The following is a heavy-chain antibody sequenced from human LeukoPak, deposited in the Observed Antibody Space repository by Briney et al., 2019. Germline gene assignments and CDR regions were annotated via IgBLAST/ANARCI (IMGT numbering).Heavy chain of an antibody. CDR2: ISAYNGNT. J-gene: IGHJ4*02. D-gene: IGHD3-10*01. Sequence: ASVKVSCKASGYTFTSYGISWVRQAPGQGLEWMGWISAYNGNTRYAQNLQGRVTLTTDTSTSTAYMEVRSLRSDDTAVYYCARAQTTGFGESLHYWGQGTLVTVSS. V-gene: IGHV1-18*01. CDR3: ARAQTTGFGESLHY. CDR1: GYTFTSYG.